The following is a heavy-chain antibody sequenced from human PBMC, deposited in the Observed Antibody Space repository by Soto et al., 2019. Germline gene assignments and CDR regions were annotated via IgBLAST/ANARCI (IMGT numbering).Heavy chain of an antibody. CDR1: GFTFSSYS. Sequence: PGGSLRLSCAASGFTFSSYSMNWVRQAPGKGLEWVSYISSSSSTIYYADSVKGRFTISRDNAKNSLYLQMNSLRDEDTAVYYCARVIGSGGNLEYFQHWGQGTLVTVSS. J-gene: IGHJ1*01. CDR2: ISSSSSTI. D-gene: IGHD1-26*01. CDR3: ARVIGSGGNLEYFQH. V-gene: IGHV3-48*02.